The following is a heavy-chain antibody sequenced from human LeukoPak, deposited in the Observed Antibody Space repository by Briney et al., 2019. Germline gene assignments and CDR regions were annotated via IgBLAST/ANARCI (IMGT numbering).Heavy chain of an antibody. J-gene: IGHJ6*02. CDR3: ARGQGCSSGWCAYYYYGMDV. CDR1: GYTFTSYY. D-gene: IGHD6-19*01. CDR2: INPSGGST. Sequence: GASVRVSCKASGYTFTSYYMHWVRQAPGQGLGWMGIINPSGGSTSYAQKFQGRVTMTRDTSTSTVYMELSSLRSEDTAVYYCARGQGCSSGWCAYYYYGMDVWGQGTTVTVSS. V-gene: IGHV1-46*03.